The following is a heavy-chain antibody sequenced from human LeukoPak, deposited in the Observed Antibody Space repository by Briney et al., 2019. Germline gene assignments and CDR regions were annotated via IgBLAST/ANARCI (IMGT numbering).Heavy chain of an antibody. D-gene: IGHD1-7*01. J-gene: IGHJ4*02. Sequence: GASVKVSCKASGYTFTNYGISWVRQAPRQGLEWVGWISPYNGKTYYAQKFQGRVTVTTDTSTSTAYMELRSLRSDDTALYYCARRNYHFDFWGQGTLVTVSS. V-gene: IGHV1-18*01. CDR2: ISPYNGKT. CDR3: ARRNYHFDF. CDR1: GYTFTNYG.